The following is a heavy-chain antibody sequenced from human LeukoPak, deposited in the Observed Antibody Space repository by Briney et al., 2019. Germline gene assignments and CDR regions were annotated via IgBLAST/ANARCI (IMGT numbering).Heavy chain of an antibody. J-gene: IGHJ3*02. CDR2: IIPIFGTA. CDR3: ARPNSSGYVKTDAFDI. Sequence: ASATVSCKASGGTFSSYAISWVRQAPGQGLEWMGGIIPIFGTANYAQKFQGRVTITADESTSTAYMELSSLRSEDTAVYYCARPNSSGYVKTDAFDIWGQGTMVTVSS. D-gene: IGHD5-12*01. CDR1: GGTFSSYA. V-gene: IGHV1-69*01.